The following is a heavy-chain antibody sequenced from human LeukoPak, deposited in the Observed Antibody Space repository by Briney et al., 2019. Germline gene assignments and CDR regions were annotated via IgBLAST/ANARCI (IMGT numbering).Heavy chain of an antibody. CDR2: ISGSGGST. V-gene: IGHV3-23*01. J-gene: IGHJ4*02. D-gene: IGHD1-26*01. Sequence: GGSLRLSCAASGFTFSSYAMSWVRQAPGKGLEWVSTISGSGGSTYCADSVKGRFTISRDNSKNTLYLQMNRLRAEDTAVYYCAKIESGSYYDYFDYWGQGTLVTVSS. CDR3: AKIESGSYYDYFDY. CDR1: GFTFSSYA.